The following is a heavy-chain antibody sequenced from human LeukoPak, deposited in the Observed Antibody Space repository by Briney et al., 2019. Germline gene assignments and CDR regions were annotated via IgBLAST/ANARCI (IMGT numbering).Heavy chain of an antibody. D-gene: IGHD3-22*01. CDR1: GFTFSSYA. V-gene: IGHV3-30*04. CDR3: AKVLGRSYYDTSGPTDY. J-gene: IGHJ4*02. CDR2: ISYEGSIK. Sequence: GGSLRLSCAASGFTFSSYAMHWVRQAPGRGLEWVAFISYEGSIKYFADSVKGRFTVSRDNSQNTVYLQMSSLRAEDTAVYYCAKVLGRSYYDTSGPTDYWGQGTLVTVSS.